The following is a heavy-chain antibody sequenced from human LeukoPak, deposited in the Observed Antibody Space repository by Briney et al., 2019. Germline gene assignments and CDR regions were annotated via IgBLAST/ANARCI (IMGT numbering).Heavy chain of an antibody. CDR3: AREYYYGSGDYAYYYYGMGV. CDR1: GFTFSSYS. V-gene: IGHV3-21*01. CDR2: ISSSSSYI. J-gene: IGHJ6*02. D-gene: IGHD3-10*01. Sequence: GGSLRLSCAASGFTFSSYSMNWVRQAPGKGLEWVSSISSSSSYIYYADSVKGRFTISRDNAKNSLYLQMNSLRAEDTAVYYCAREYYYGSGDYAYYYYGMGVWGQGTTVTVSS.